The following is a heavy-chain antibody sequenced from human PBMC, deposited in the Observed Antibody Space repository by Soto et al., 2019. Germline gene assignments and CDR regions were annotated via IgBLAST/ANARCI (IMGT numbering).Heavy chain of an antibody. V-gene: IGHV3-33*01. J-gene: IGHJ6*02. CDR2: IWYDGSNT. CDR3: ARDLTPSRKGMDV. D-gene: IGHD7-27*01. CDR1: GFSISTYG. Sequence: QVQLVESGGGVVQPGGSLRLSCAASGFSISTYGMHWVRQAPGKGLEWVTVIWYDGSNTFYADSLKGRFTISRDNSKNTLFLQMNSLRGEDTALYYCARDLTPSRKGMDVWGQGTTVTVSS.